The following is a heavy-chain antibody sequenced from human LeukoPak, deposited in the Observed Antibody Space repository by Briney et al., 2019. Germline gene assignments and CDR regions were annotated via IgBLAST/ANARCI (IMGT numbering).Heavy chain of an antibody. CDR1: GGSFSGYY. J-gene: IGHJ4*02. CDR3: ARVWWRSYYFDY. V-gene: IGHV4-34*01. Sequence: SETLSLTCAVYGGSFSGYYWSWIRQPPGKGLEWIGEINHSGSTNYNPSLKRRVTISVYTSKNQFSLKLSSVTAADTAVYYCARVWWRSYYFDYWGQGTLVTVSS. CDR2: INHSGST. D-gene: IGHD4/OR15-4a*01.